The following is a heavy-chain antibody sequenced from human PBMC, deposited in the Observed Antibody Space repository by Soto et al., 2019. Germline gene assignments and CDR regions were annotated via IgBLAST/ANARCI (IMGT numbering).Heavy chain of an antibody. CDR3: ARDVSVMTSVFGF. Sequence: QVHRVQSGAEVKRPGSSVRVSCRASGGTFYTYAFTWVRQAPGQGLEWMGGITPMIGTTKYAQKFHGRVTFSADESASTAYMELSNPRSDETAVYYCARDVSVMTSVFGFWGQGTLITVSS. D-gene: IGHD3-10*01. CDR2: ITPMIGTT. CDR1: GGTFYTYA. V-gene: IGHV1-69*01. J-gene: IGHJ4*02.